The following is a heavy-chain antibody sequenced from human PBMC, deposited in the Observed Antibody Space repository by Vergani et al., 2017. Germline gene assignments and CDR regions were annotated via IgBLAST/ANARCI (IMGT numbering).Heavy chain of an antibody. CDR1: GITFWKFG. J-gene: IGHJ3*01. D-gene: IGHD3-9*01. CDR3: VRDVLVSRT. CDR2: ISWNSGAV. Sequence: EVDLVESGGGLAQPGGSLRLSCEASGITFWKFGMHWVRQGPGKGLEWVSGISWNSGAVDYADSVRGRFTISRDNAKNSLFLEMNSLRFEDTAVYYCVRDVLVSRTWGQGTVVAVSS. V-gene: IGHV3-9*01.